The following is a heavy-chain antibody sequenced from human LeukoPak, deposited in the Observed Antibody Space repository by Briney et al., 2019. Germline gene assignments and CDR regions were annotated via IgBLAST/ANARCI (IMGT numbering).Heavy chain of an antibody. J-gene: IGHJ4*02. CDR3: AKDAWAYCSGGSCYFDY. D-gene: IGHD2-15*01. Sequence: GGSLRLSCAASGFTFSSYAMSWVRQAPGKGLEWVSAISGSGGSTYYADSVKGRFTISRDNSKNTLYLQMNSLRAEDTAVYYCAKDAWAYCSGGSCYFDYWGQGTLVTVSS. V-gene: IGHV3-23*01. CDR2: ISGSGGST. CDR1: GFTFSSYA.